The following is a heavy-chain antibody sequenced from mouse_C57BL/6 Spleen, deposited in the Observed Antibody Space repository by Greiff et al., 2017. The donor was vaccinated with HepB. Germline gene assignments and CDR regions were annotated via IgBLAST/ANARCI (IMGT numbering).Heavy chain of an antibody. V-gene: IGHV1-81*01. J-gene: IGHJ3*01. D-gene: IGHD1-1*01. CDR1: GYTFTSYG. CDR3: ARSEITTVVAPFAY. Sequence: QVQLKESGAELARPGASVKLSCKASGYTFTSYGISWVKQRTGQGLEWIGEIYPRSGNTYYNEKFKGKATLTADKSSSTAYMELRSLTSEDSAVYFCARSEITTVVAPFAYWGQGTLVTVSA. CDR2: IYPRSGNT.